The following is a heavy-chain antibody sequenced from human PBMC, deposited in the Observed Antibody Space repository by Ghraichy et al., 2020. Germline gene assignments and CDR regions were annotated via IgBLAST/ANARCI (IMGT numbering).Heavy chain of an antibody. CDR1: GASIKTYY. J-gene: IGHJ1*01. Sequence: SETLSLTCTVSGASIKTYYWNWIRQPAGKGLEWIGRMHSTGSTNYNPSLKSRITLSVDTSKNQFSLKLSSVTAADTAVYYCARDSGSGRYFWGQGTLVTVSS. V-gene: IGHV4-4*07. CDR2: MHSTGST. CDR3: ARDSGSGRYF. D-gene: IGHD1-26*01.